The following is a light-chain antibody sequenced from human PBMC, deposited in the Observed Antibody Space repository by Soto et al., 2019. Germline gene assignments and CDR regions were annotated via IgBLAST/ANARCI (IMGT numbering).Light chain of an antibody. V-gene: IGKV3-11*01. Sequence: EIVLTQSPATLSLSPGERATLSCRASQSVSSYLAWYQQKPGQAPRLRIYDASNMANGIPARFSGSGSGTDFTITISSLEPEDFAVYYGQQRSNWPPYTFGQGNKLEIK. J-gene: IGKJ2*01. CDR2: DAS. CDR3: QQRSNWPPYT. CDR1: QSVSSY.